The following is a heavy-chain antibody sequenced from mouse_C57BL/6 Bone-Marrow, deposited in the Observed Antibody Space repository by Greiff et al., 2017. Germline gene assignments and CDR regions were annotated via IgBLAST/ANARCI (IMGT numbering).Heavy chain of an antibody. D-gene: IGHD2-3*01. CDR2: IHPNSGST. Sequence: QVQLQQPGAELVKPGASVKLSCKASGYTFTSYWMHWVKQRPGQGLEWIGMIHPNSGSTNYNEKFKSKATMTLDKSSSTAYMQLSSLTSEDSAVYYCAPYDGAMDYWGQGTSVTVSS. CDR1: GYTFTSYW. CDR3: APYDGAMDY. J-gene: IGHJ4*01. V-gene: IGHV1-64*01.